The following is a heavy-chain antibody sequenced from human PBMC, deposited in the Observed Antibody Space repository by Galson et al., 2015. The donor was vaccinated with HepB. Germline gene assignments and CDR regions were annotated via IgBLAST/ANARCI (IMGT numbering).Heavy chain of an antibody. V-gene: IGHV3-11*06. Sequence: SLRLSCAASGFTFSDYYMSWIRQAPGKGLEWVSYISSSSSYTNYADSVKGRFTISRDNAKNSLYLQMNSLRAEDTAVYYCARNLRSRLAAFDIWGQGTMVTVSS. CDR3: ARNLRSRLAAFDI. D-gene: IGHD4-17*01. CDR2: ISSSSSYT. CDR1: GFTFSDYY. J-gene: IGHJ3*02.